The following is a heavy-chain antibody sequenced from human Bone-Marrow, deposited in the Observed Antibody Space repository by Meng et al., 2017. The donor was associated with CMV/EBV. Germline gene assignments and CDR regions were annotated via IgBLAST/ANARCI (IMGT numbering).Heavy chain of an antibody. CDR3: ARFYDFWSGYYWGWLDP. CDR1: GGSVSSGSYY. Sequence: GSLRLSCTVSGGSVSSGSYYWSWIRQPPGKGLEWIGYIYYSGSTNYNPSLKSRVTISVDTSKNQFSLKLSSVTAADTAVYYCARFYDFWSGYYWGWLDPWGQGTRVTVSS. D-gene: IGHD3-3*01. J-gene: IGHJ5*02. CDR2: IYYSGST. V-gene: IGHV4-61*01.